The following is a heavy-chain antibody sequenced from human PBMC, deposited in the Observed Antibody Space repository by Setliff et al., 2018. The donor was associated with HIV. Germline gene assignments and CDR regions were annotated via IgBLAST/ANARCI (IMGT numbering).Heavy chain of an antibody. D-gene: IGHD3-10*01. CDR3: AKKTAAYTSGSWLHY. J-gene: IGHJ4*02. V-gene: IGHV3-23*01. CDR1: GASISSYY. Sequence: ETLSLTCSVSGASISSYYWSWIRQPPGKGLECVAVISGSGGDTYYADSVKGRFVISREKSKSTLYLQMNSLRAEDTAVYYCAKKTAAYTSGSWLHYWGQGTLVTVSS. CDR2: ISGSGGDT.